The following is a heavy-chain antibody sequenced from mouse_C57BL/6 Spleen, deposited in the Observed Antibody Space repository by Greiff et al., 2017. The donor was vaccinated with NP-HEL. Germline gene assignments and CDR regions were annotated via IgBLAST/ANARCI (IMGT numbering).Heavy chain of an antibody. D-gene: IGHD1-1*01. J-gene: IGHJ1*03. CDR2: IDPSDRAT. CDR3: ARLPLYGSRGYWDFDV. CDR1: GYTFTSYW. Sequence: VQLQQSGAELVRPGSSVKLSCKASGYTFTSYWMHWVKQRPIQGLEWIGNIDPSDRATHSNQKFKDKATLTVDKSSSTAYMQLSSLTSEDSAVYYCARLPLYGSRGYWDFDVWGTGTTGTVTA. V-gene: IGHV1-52*01.